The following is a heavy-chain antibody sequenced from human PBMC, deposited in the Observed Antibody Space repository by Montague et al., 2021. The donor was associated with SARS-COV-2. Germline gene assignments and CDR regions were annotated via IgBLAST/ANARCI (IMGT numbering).Heavy chain of an antibody. CDR3: AKNGGSGSLVYWYFDL. CDR1: GFNFNIYA. D-gene: IGHD2-8*01. Sequence: SLRLSCAASGFNFNIYAMSWVRQAPGKGLEWTADISGSGGTADYGDAVKGRFTISRDNSKNTLYLQLHGLRAEDTAVYYCAKNGGSGSLVYWYFDLWGRGTPVAVSS. CDR2: ISGSGGTA. V-gene: IGHV3-23*01. J-gene: IGHJ2*01.